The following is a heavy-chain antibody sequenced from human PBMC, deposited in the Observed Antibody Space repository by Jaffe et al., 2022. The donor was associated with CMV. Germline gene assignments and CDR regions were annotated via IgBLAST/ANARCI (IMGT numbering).Heavy chain of an antibody. J-gene: IGHJ4*02. CDR2: ISGSGGST. V-gene: IGHV3-23*01. CDR1: GFTFSSYW. CDR3: ARQRFGEFGALTGDY. D-gene: IGHD3-10*01. Sequence: EVQLLVSGGDLVQPGGSLRLSCAASGFTFSSYWMSWVRQAPGKGLEWVSAISGSGGSTYYADSVKGRFTISRDNSKNTLYLQMNGLRAEDTAVYYCARQRFGEFGALTGDYWGQGTLVTVSS.